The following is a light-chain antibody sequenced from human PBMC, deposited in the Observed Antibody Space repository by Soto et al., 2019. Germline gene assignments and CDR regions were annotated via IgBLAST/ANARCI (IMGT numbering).Light chain of an antibody. CDR3: RSYTSSSTPYV. Sequence: QSVLTQPASVSGSPGQSITISCTGTSSDVGGYNYVSWYQQHPVKAPKLMIYDVTNRPSGVSDRFSGSKSGNTASLTISGLQAEDEADYYCRSYTSSSTPYVFGTGTKFTVL. CDR2: DVT. J-gene: IGLJ1*01. V-gene: IGLV2-14*01. CDR1: SSDVGGYNY.